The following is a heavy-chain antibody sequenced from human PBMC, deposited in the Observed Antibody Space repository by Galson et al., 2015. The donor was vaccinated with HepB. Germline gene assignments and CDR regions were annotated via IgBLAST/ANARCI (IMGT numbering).Heavy chain of an antibody. D-gene: IGHD6-13*01. Sequence: CAISGDSVSSNSAAWNWIRQSPSRGLEWLGRTYYRSKWYNDYAVSVKSRITINPDTSKSQFSLQLDSVTPEDTAVYYCARDPLGPSSSWPPTTYYYGMDVWGQGTTVTVSS. CDR2: TYYRSKWYN. CDR1: GDSVSSNSAA. J-gene: IGHJ6*02. CDR3: ARDPLGPSSSWPPTTYYYGMDV. V-gene: IGHV6-1*01.